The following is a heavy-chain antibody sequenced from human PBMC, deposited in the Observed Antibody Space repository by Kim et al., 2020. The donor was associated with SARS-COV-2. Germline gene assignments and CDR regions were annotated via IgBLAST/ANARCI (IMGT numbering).Heavy chain of an antibody. Sequence: GGSLRLSCAASGFTFDDYGMSWVRQAPGKGLEWVSGINWNGGSTGYADSVKGRFTISRDNAKNSLYLQMNSLRAEDTGLYHCARNSRHSGYDYLSWFDPWGQGTLVTVSS. CDR2: INWNGGST. V-gene: IGHV3-20*01. CDR1: GFTFDDYG. D-gene: IGHD5-12*01. CDR3: ARNSRHSGYDYLSWFDP. J-gene: IGHJ5*02.